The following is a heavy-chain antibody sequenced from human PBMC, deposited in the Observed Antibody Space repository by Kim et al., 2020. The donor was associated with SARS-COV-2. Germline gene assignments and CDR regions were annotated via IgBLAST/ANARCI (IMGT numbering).Heavy chain of an antibody. V-gene: IGHV4-39*01. D-gene: IGHD3-3*01. Sequence: YHPSLKSRVPISVDTSKNQFSLKQSSVTAADPAVYYCARIEVGPPAFDLWGQGTMVTVSS. J-gene: IGHJ3*01. CDR3: ARIEVGPPAFDL.